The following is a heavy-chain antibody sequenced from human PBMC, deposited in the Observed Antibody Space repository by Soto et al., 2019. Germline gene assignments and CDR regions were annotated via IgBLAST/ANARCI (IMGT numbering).Heavy chain of an antibody. CDR2: MYHSGST. V-gene: IGHV4-39*01. D-gene: IGHD5-18*01. Sequence: SETLSLTCAVSGASIISSSYYWGWIRQPPGKGLEWIGSMYHSGSTYHNPSLKSRVTISVDTSKNQFSLKLSSVTAADTAVYFCARTIQIWPYYFDYWGQGSLVTVSS. CDR1: GASIISSSYY. J-gene: IGHJ4*02. CDR3: ARTIQIWPYYFDY.